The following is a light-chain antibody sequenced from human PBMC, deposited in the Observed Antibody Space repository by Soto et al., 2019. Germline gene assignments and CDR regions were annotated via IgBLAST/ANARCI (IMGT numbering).Light chain of an antibody. J-gene: IGKJ1*01. CDR1: QIISTW. CDR3: QQYFTYWT. CDR2: DAS. V-gene: IGKV1-5*01. Sequence: DIQMTQSPSTLSASIGDRVTITCRASQIISTWLAWYQQKPGKAPKLLVYDASILEGGVPSRFSGSGSGTQLTLTISSLQPDDFATYYCQQYFTYWTFGQGTKVEIK.